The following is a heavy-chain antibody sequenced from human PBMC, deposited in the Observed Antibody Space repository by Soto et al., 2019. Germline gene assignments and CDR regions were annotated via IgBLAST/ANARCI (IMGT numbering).Heavy chain of an antibody. CDR3: ARDLELEQVYYYGMDV. V-gene: IGHV3-33*01. J-gene: IGHJ6*02. CDR2: IWYDGSNK. CDR1: GFTFSSYG. D-gene: IGHD1-1*01. Sequence: QVQLVESGGGVVQPGRSLRLSCAASGFTFSSYGMHWVRQAPGKGLEWVAVIWYDGSNKYYADSVKGRFTISRDNSKNTLYLQMNSLRAEETAVYYCARDLELEQVYYYGMDVWGQGTTVTVSS.